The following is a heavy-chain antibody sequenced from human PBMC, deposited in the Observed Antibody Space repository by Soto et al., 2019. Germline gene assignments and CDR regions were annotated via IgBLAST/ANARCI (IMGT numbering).Heavy chain of an antibody. CDR3: ATRDSGRLY. J-gene: IGHJ4*02. CDR1: GVSISSHDW. D-gene: IGHD6-13*01. V-gene: IGHV4-4*02. Sequence: QVQLQESGPGLVKPSGTLSLTCAVSGVSISSHDWWTWVRQPPGKGLEWIGESHQSGNTNYNSSLESRVTISLDKPKNQLSLQLSSVTVADTAVYYCATRDSGRLYWGQGTLVTVSS. CDR2: SHQSGNT.